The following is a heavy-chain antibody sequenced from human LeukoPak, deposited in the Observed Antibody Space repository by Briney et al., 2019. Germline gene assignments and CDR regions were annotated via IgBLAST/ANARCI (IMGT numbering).Heavy chain of an antibody. J-gene: IGHJ4*02. CDR2: TKPDGTAE. CDR1: GFTFSSYA. V-gene: IGHV3-7*01. Sequence: GGSLRLSCAASGFTFSSYAMSWVRQAPGKGLEWVANTKPDGTAEYYADSVRGRFTTSRDNANNFLYLQMNSLRGEDTAVYYCVRDGGLYTNFDYWGQGTLVTVSS. D-gene: IGHD3-16*01. CDR3: VRDGGLYTNFDY.